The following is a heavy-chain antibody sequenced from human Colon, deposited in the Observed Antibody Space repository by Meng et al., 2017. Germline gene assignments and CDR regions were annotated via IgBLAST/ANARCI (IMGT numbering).Heavy chain of an antibody. J-gene: IGHJ5*02. Sequence: QLQLQESGPGLVKPSETLSLTCTVSGGFLSASYDYWGWIRQPPGKGLEWIGSIHYGGSTFYQPSLRSRVTVSVDTSNNQFSLILSSVTAADTAVYYCARRTTGWILDPWGQGTLVTVSS. D-gene: IGHD6-19*01. CDR3: ARRTTGWILDP. V-gene: IGHV4-39*01. CDR2: IHYGGST. CDR1: GGFLSASYDY.